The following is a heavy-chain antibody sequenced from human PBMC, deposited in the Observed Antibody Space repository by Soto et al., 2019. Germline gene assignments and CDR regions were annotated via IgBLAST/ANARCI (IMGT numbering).Heavy chain of an antibody. CDR1: GFPFSDCY. Sequence: VASVKVSCKASGFPFSDCYIHWVRQAPGQGLENMGVIRPNGGGTSYPQKFQDRVIMTADTATSTVYMELSSLRSDDTAVYYCASNRYLGRQPAPSVAPESAYYFDGRDAFDIWG. J-gene: IGHJ3*02. CDR3: ASNRYLGRQPAPSVAPESAYYFDGRDAFDI. CDR2: IRPNGGGT. D-gene: IGHD3-22*01. V-gene: IGHV1-46*01.